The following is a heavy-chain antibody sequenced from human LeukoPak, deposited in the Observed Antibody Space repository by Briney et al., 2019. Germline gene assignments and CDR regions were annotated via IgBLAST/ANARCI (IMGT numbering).Heavy chain of an antibody. D-gene: IGHD6-13*01. CDR1: GFTFSSYA. CDR3: ARARAIARPFDY. J-gene: IGHJ4*02. V-gene: IGHV3-30-3*01. Sequence: GGSLRLSCAASGFTFSSYAMHWVRQAPGKGLEWVAVISYDGSNKYYADSVKGRFTISRDNPKNTLYLQMNSLRAEDTAVYYCARARAIARPFDYWGQGTLVTVSS. CDR2: ISYDGSNK.